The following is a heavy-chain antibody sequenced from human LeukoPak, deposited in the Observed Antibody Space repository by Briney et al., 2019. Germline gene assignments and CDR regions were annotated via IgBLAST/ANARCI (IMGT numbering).Heavy chain of an antibody. CDR1: GGSISSYY. CDR2: IYYSGST. Sequence: SETLSLTCTVSGGSISSYYWSWIRQPPGKGLEWIGYIYYSGSTNYNPSLKSRVTISVDTSKNQFSLKLSSVTAADTAVYYCARDARLRYGIDPWGRGTLVTVSS. J-gene: IGHJ5*02. CDR3: ARDARLRYGIDP. V-gene: IGHV4-59*01. D-gene: IGHD5-12*01.